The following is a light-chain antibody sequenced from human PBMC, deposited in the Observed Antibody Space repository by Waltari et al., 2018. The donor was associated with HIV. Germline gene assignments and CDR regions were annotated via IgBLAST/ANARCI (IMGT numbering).Light chain of an antibody. CDR2: GEN. CDR3: NSRDSSGHWF. CDR1: SVNRYS. J-gene: IGLJ3*02. V-gene: IGLV3-19*01. Sequence: SSDLAQDPAVSVALGQTVRITCQGDSVNRYSATWYQHKPGQAPVLVVYGENNRPSGIPDRFSGSSSGNTASLTIAGAQAEDEADYYCNSRDSSGHWFFGGGTKVTVL.